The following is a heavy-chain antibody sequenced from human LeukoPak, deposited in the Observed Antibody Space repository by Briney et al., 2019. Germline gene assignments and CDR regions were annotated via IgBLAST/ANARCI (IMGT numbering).Heavy chain of an antibody. V-gene: IGHV3-21*01. Sequence: GGSLRLSCAASGFTFSSYSMNWVRQAPGKGLECVSSISSSRSYVYYADSVKGRLTISRDNAKNSLYLQMNSLRAEDTAVYYCARDHSSSGMDVWGQGTTVTVSS. CDR2: ISSSRSYV. CDR3: ARDHSSSGMDV. J-gene: IGHJ6*02. CDR1: GFTFSSYS.